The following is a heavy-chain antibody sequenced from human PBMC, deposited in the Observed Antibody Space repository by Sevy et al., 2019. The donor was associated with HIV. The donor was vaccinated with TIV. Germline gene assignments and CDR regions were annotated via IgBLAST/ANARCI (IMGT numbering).Heavy chain of an antibody. J-gene: IGHJ4*02. Sequence: GGSLRLSCAASGFTFSSYSMNWVRQAPGKGLEWVSSISSSSSYIYYADSVKGRFTISRDNAKNSLYLQMNSLRAEETAVYYCASSGSSGGYFDYWGQGTLVTVSS. V-gene: IGHV3-21*01. CDR2: ISSSSSYI. D-gene: IGHD6-6*01. CDR1: GFTFSSYS. CDR3: ASSGSSGGYFDY.